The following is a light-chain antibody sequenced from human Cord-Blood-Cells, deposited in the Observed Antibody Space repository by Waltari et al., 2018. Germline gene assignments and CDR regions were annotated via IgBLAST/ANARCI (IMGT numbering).Light chain of an antibody. CDR2: EVS. V-gene: IGLV2-14*01. Sequence: QPPLTHPASASGPPAQPLTISCTGTSRDAGGYHCSSWYQQHPGKAPKLMIYEVSNRPSGVSNRFSGSKSGNTASLTISGLQAEDEADYYCSSYTSSSTYVFGTGTKVTVL. J-gene: IGLJ1*01. CDR1: SRDAGGYHC. CDR3: SSYTSSSTYV.